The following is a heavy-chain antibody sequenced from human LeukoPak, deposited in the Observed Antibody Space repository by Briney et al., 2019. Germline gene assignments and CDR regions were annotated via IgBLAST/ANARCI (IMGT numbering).Heavy chain of an antibody. D-gene: IGHD2-15*01. V-gene: IGHV4-59*01. CDR3: GRAGRYCSGGSCYGENWFDP. J-gene: IGHJ5*02. CDR2: IHSSGNT. CDR1: GGSISGYY. Sequence: PSETLSLTCTVSGGSISGYYWNWIRQPPGKGLEWLGYIHSSGNTRSNPSSRSRVTMSVDTFMNQFSMKLDSVTAADTAVYYCGRAGRYCSGGSCYGENWFDPWGQGTLVTASS.